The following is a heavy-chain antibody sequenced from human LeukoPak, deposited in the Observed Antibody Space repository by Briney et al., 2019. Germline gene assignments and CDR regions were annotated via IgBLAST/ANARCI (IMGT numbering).Heavy chain of an antibody. Sequence: GGSLRLSCAASGFTFSSYGMHWVRQAPGKGLEWVAVIWNDGSNKYYADSVKGRFTISRDNSKNTLYLQMNSLRAEDTAVYYCAKASYYYDSSGHQRGAFDIWGQGTMVTVSS. D-gene: IGHD3-22*01. J-gene: IGHJ3*02. V-gene: IGHV3-33*06. CDR1: GFTFSSYG. CDR2: IWNDGSNK. CDR3: AKASYYYDSSGHQRGAFDI.